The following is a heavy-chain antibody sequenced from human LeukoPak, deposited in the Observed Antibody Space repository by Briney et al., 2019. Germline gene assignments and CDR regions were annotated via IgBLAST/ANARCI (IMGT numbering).Heavy chain of an antibody. CDR3: ARGGADIVVVPAAIPYYYMDV. J-gene: IGHJ6*03. CDR1: GGTFSSYA. V-gene: IGHV1-69*01. Sequence: SVKVSCKASGGTFSSYAISWVRQAPGQGLEWMGGIIPIFGTANYAQKFQGRVTITADESTSTAYMELSSLRSEDTAVYYCARGGADIVVVPAAIPYYYMDVWGKGTTVTVSS. CDR2: IIPIFGTA. D-gene: IGHD2-2*01.